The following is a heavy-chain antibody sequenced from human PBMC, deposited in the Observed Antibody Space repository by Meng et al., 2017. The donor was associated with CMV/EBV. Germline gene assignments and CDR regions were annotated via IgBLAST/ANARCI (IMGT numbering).Heavy chain of an antibody. CDR3: ARGLAARRFDP. J-gene: IGHJ5*02. CDR2: IYYSWST. V-gene: IGHV4-39*01. D-gene: IGHD6-6*01. CDR1: GGSISSSSYY. Sequence: SETLSLTCTVPGGSISSSSYYCGWIRQPPGMGLEWIGSIYYSWSTYYNPSLKTRVTISVDPSKNQFSLRLSSVTAADTAVYYCARGLAARRFDPWGQGTLVTVSS.